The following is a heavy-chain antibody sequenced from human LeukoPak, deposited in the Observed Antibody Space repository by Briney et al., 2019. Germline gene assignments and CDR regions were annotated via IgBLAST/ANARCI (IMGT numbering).Heavy chain of an antibody. J-gene: IGHJ4*02. V-gene: IGHV1-8*01. CDR1: GYTFTSYD. Sequence: ASVKVSCKASGYTFTSYDINWVRQATGQGLEWMGWMNPNSGNTGYAQKFQGRVTMTRNTSISTAYMELSSLRSEDTAVYYCARDQTFYFDSGGPNFDFWGQGSLVIVSS. D-gene: IGHD3-22*01. CDR2: MNPNSGNT. CDR3: ARDQTFYFDSGGPNFDF.